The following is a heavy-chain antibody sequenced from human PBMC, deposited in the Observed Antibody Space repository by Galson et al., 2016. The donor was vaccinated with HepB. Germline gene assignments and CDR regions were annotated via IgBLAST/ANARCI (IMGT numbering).Heavy chain of an antibody. CDR2: IKQDGSEK. CDR1: GFTFSTYW. D-gene: IGHD3-22*01. V-gene: IGHV3-7*03. J-gene: IGHJ4*02. CDR3: AREGEFGGYDRLAN. Sequence: SLRLSCAASGFTFSTYWMTWVRQAPGKGLEWVANIKQDGSEKNYVDSVKGRFTISRDNAENSLYLQMYDLRAEDTAVYYCAREGEFGGYDRLANWGQGTLVTVSS.